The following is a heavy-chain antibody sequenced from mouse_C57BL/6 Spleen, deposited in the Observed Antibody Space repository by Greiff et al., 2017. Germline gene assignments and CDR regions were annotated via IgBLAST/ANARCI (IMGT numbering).Heavy chain of an antibody. CDR2: IHPSDSDT. V-gene: IGHV1-74*01. J-gene: IGHJ4*01. D-gene: IGHD2-4*01. CDR1: GYTFTSYW. CDR3: AMSGYDYDEIGYYYYAMDY. Sequence: QVQLQQPGAELVKPGASVKVSCKASGYTFTSYWMHWVKQRPGQGLEWIGKIHPSDSDTNYNQKFKGKATLTVDKSSSTAYMQLSSLTSEDSAVYYCAMSGYDYDEIGYYYYAMDYWGQGTSVTVSS.